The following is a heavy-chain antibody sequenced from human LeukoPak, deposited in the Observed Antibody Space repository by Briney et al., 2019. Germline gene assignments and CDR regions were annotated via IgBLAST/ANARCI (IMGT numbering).Heavy chain of an antibody. CDR2: IKQDGSEK. V-gene: IGHV3-7*01. D-gene: IGHD5-12*01. CDR3: AREPNIGLVTYFDS. J-gene: IGHJ4*02. CDR1: GFSFVNHW. Sequence: GGSLRLSCAASGFSFVNHWMSWVRQAPGKGLEWVANIKQDGSEKYYADSVKGRFTISRDNVKNSLSLQMNSLRAEDTAVYYCAREPNIGLVTYFDSWGQGTLVAVSS.